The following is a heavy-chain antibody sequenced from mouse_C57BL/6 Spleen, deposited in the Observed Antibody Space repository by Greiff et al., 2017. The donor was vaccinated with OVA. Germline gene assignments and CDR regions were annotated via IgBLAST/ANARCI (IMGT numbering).Heavy chain of an antibody. CDR3: ARRTGKEYYAMDY. D-gene: IGHD4-1*01. CDR1: GYTFTDYN. CDR2: INPNNGGT. Sequence: EVKVVESGPELVKPGASVKIPCKASGYTFTDYNMDWVKQSHGKSLEWIGDINPNNGGTIYNQKFKGKATLTVDKSSSTAYMELRSLTSEDTAVYYCARRTGKEYYAMDYWGQGTSVTVSS. V-gene: IGHV1-18*01. J-gene: IGHJ4*01.